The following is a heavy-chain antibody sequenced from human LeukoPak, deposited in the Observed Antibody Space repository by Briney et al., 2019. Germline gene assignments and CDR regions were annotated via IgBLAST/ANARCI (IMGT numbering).Heavy chain of an antibody. Sequence: GGSLRLSCAASGFTVSSNHMSWVRQAPGKGLEWVSVIYSDGSTYSADSVKGRFTISRDNSKNTLYLQMSSLRAEDTAVYYCARHTSPVTNFDYWGQGTLVTVSS. CDR2: IYSDGST. V-gene: IGHV3-66*04. CDR3: ARHTSPVTNFDY. D-gene: IGHD4-17*01. J-gene: IGHJ4*02. CDR1: GFTVSSNH.